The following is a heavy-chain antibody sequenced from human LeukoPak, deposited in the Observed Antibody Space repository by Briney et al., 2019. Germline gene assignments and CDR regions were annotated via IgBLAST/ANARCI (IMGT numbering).Heavy chain of an antibody. J-gene: IGHJ4*02. CDR2: ISYDGSNK. V-gene: IGHV3-30*04. CDR1: GFTFSSYA. Sequence: PAGSLRLSCAASGFTFSSYAMHWVRQAPGKGLEWVAVISYDGSNKYYADSVKGRFTISRDNSKNTLYLQMNSLRAEDTAVYYCARRPGEASYFDYWGQGTLVTVSS. CDR3: ARRPGEASYFDY.